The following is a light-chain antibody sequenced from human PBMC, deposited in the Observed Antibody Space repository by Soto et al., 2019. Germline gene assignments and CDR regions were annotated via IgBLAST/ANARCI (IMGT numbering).Light chain of an antibody. CDR1: SSDVGSYNY. CDR3: SSYAGSNNFV. CDR2: EVN. J-gene: IGLJ2*01. Sequence: QSALTQPPSASGSPGQSVTISCTGTSSDVGSYNYVSWYQQHPGKAPKLMIYEVNKRPSGTPDRFSGSKSGNTASLTVSGLQAEDEADYYCSSYAGSNNFVFGGGTKLTVL. V-gene: IGLV2-8*01.